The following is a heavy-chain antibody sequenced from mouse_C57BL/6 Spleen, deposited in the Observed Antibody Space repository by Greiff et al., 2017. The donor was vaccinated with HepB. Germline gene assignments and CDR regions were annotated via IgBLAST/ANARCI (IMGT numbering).Heavy chain of an antibody. CDR2: ISSGSSTI. V-gene: IGHV5-17*01. CDR1: GFTFSDYG. Sequence: EVHLVESGGGLVKPGGSLKLSCAASGFTFSDYGMHWVRQAPEKGLEWVAYISSGSSTIYYADTVKGRFTISRDNAKNTRFLQMTSLRSEDTAMYYCARNPHYYAMDYWGQGTSVTVAS. CDR3: ARNPHYYAMDY. J-gene: IGHJ4*01.